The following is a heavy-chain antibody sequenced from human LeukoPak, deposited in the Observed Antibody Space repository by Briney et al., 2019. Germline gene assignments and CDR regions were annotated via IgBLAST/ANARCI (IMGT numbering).Heavy chain of an antibody. CDR3: ARRYCSGGSCYPRHFDF. D-gene: IGHD2-15*01. V-gene: IGHV4-59*08. CDR2: IYYSGMT. Sequence: PSETLSLTCTVSGDSISSYYWSWIRQPPGKGLEWIGYIYYSGMTNYNPSLKSRVTMSVDTSKNQFFLNLNSATAADTAVYYCARRYCSGGSCYPRHFDFWGQGTLVTVSS. CDR1: GDSISSYY. J-gene: IGHJ4*02.